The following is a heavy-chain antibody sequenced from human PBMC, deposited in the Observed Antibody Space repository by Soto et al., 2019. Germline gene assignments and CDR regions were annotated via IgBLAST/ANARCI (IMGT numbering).Heavy chain of an antibody. CDR3: AKDRERHYDSSGLHFDY. Sequence: GGSLRLSCAASGFTFSSYAMSWVRQAPGKGLEWVSEISGSGINTYYADSVKGRFTISRDNSKNTLYLQMNSLRAEDTALYYCAKDRERHYDSSGLHFDYWGQGTLVTVSS. D-gene: IGHD3-22*01. CDR1: GFTFSSYA. J-gene: IGHJ4*02. V-gene: IGHV3-23*01. CDR2: ISGSGINT.